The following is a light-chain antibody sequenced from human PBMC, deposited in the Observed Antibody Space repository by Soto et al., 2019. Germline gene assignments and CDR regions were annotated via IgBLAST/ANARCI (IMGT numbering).Light chain of an antibody. Sequence: EIVLTQSPGTLSLSPGERATLSCRASQSVSSRYLAWYQQKPGQAPRLLVFGTSSRATGIPDRFSGSGSGTDFTLTISRLEPEDFAVYYCQQYGSSPGITFGQGTRLEI. CDR2: GTS. J-gene: IGKJ5*01. V-gene: IGKV3-20*01. CDR3: QQYGSSPGIT. CDR1: QSVSSRY.